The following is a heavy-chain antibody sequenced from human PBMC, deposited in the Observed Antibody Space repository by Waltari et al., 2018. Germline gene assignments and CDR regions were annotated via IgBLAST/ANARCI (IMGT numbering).Heavy chain of an antibody. CDR2: IQPSDSET. Sequence: EVQLVQSGAEVKKPGESLKISCKASGYNFTSYWIGWVRQMPGKGLEWVGIIQPSDSETRYSPSFRGQVTISVDKSITTAYLQLSSLEPPDTAMYYCARGTPYDYWGQGTLVTAAS. CDR1: GYNFTSYW. J-gene: IGHJ4*02. CDR3: ARGTPYDY. V-gene: IGHV5-51*01. D-gene: IGHD1-1*01.